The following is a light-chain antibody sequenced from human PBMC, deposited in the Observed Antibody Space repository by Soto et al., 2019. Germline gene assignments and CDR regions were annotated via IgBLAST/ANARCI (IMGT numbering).Light chain of an antibody. CDR1: QSLSHSSKNKDY. CDR3: HQYYTTPYT. CDR2: WAF. J-gene: IGKJ2*01. V-gene: IGKV4-1*01. Sequence: DIVMTQSPDSLAVSLGERATINCTSTQSLSHSSKNKDYLAWYQQKPGQPPKLLIYWAFTRELGVPDRFSGSGSGTDFTLTISSLQAEDVAVYYCHQYYTTPYTFGLGTKLEIK.